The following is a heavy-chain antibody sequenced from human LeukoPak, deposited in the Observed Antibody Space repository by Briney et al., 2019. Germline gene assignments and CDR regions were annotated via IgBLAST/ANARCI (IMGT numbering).Heavy chain of an antibody. CDR2: IIPIFGTV. J-gene: IGHJ4*02. Sequence: SVKVSCKASGGTFASYAVSWVRQAPGQGLEWMGRIIPIFGTVNYAQKFQGRVTMTTDESTSTAYMELSSLRSENTAVYYCARVSTEVDTAMAVFDYWGQGTLVTVSS. CDR3: ARVSTEVDTAMAVFDY. CDR1: GGTFASYA. D-gene: IGHD5-18*01. V-gene: IGHV1-69*05.